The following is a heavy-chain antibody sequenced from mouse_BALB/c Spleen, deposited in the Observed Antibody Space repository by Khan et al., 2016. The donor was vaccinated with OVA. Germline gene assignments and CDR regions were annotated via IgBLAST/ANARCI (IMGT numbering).Heavy chain of an antibody. CDR1: GDSITSGY. CDR2: IGSSGGT. D-gene: IGHD2-1*01. CDR3: ARWGNPRWYFDV. J-gene: IGHJ1*01. V-gene: IGHV3-8*02. Sequence: EVQLQESGPSLVKPSQTLSLTCSVTGDSITSGYWNWIRKFPGNKLEYMGYIGSSGGTYYNPSLKSRISITRDTSKNQYYLQLNSLTTEDTATYYCARWGNPRWYFDVWGAGTTVTVSS.